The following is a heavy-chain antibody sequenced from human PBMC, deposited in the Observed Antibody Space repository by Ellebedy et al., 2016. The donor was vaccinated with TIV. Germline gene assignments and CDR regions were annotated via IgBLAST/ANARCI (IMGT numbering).Heavy chain of an antibody. CDR1: GFSFTNYW. V-gene: IGHV5-51*01. Sequence: GESLKISCEASGFSFTNYWIGWVRQLPGKGLEWVGIIIPADSDVEYNQSFQGQVTVSADKSLHPAYLHWRILQAPDSAIYYCARGGGFDGWGSHTFTYWGQGTLVTVSS. CDR3: ARGGGFDGWGSHTFTY. D-gene: IGHD3-16*01. J-gene: IGHJ4*02. CDR2: IIPADSDV.